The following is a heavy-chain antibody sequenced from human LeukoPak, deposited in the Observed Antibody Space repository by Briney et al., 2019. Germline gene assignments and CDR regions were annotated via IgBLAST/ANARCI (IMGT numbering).Heavy chain of an antibody. Sequence: SQTLSLTCAISGDSVSSNSITWNWIRQSPSRGLEWLGRTYYRSTWYNDYAVSVRGRITVNPDTSKNQFSLHLNSVTPEDTAVYYCARRLTQYDCFDPWGQGILVTVSS. CDR3: ARRLTQYDCFDP. V-gene: IGHV6-1*01. CDR2: TYYRSTWYN. J-gene: IGHJ5*02. CDR1: GDSVSSNSIT. D-gene: IGHD2-2*01.